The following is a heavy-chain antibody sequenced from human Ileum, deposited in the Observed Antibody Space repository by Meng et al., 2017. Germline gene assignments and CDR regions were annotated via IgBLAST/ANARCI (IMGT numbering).Heavy chain of an antibody. Sequence: QVSLLQSGLEVKKPGASVRVSCKASGYTFGSYGICWVRQAPGQGLEWMGWFVNYVDTYPAPKFQGRVTMTTDTHTNTAFMELRSLTSDDTAVYYCASGTPGRSYCDYWGQGTLVTVSS. V-gene: IGHV1-18*01. CDR3: ASGTPGRSYCDY. D-gene: IGHD2-15*01. CDR2: FVNYVDT. CDR1: GYTFGSYG. J-gene: IGHJ4*02.